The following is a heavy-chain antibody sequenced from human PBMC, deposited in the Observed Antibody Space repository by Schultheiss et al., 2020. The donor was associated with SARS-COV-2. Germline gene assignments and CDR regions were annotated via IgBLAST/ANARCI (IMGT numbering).Heavy chain of an antibody. CDR2: IDWDDDK. D-gene: IGHD5-18*01. J-gene: IGHJ6*02. CDR1: GFSLSTSGMC. V-gene: IGHV2-70*11. Sequence: SGPTLVKPTQTLTLTCTFSGFSLSTSGMCVSWIRQPPGKALEWLARIDWDDDKYYSTSLKTRLTISKDTSKNQVVLTMTNMDPVDTATYYCARIRPDVDTAIGGDYYGMDVWGQGTTVTVAS. CDR3: ARIRPDVDTAIGGDYYGMDV.